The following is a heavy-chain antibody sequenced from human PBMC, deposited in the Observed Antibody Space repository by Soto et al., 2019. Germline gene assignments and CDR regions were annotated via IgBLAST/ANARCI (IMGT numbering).Heavy chain of an antibody. J-gene: IGHJ4*02. CDR3: ATRDTGRVY. Sequence: QVQLQESGPGLVKPSGTLSLTCAVSGVSIGSHDWWTWVRQPPGKGLEWIGESHQSGNTNYNSSLESRVTISLDKSKNQVSLQLSSVTVADTAVYYCATRDTGRVYWGQGTLVTVSS. CDR1: GVSIGSHDW. V-gene: IGHV4-4*02. D-gene: IGHD5-18*01. CDR2: SHQSGNT.